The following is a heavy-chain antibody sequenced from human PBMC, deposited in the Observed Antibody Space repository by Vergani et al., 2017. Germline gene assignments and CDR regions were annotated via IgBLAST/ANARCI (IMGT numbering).Heavy chain of an antibody. Sequence: QVQLQQWGAGLLKPSETLSLTCAVYGGSFSGYYWSWIRQPPGKGLEWIGEINHSGSTNYNPSLKSRVTISVDTSKNQFSLKLSSVTAADTAVYYCACGAGYYYDGMDVWGQGTTVTVSS. J-gene: IGHJ6*02. CDR1: GGSFSGYY. CDR3: ACGAGYYYDGMDV. V-gene: IGHV4-34*01. CDR2: INHSGST. D-gene: IGHD3-9*01.